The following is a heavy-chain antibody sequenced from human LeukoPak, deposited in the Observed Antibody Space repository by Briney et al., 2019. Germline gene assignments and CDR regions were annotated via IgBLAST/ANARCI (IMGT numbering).Heavy chain of an antibody. V-gene: IGHV4-4*07. D-gene: IGHD4-11*01. CDR1: GGSISSYY. J-gene: IGHJ2*01. CDR2: IYTSGST. Sequence: SETLSLTCTVSGGSISSYYWSWIRQPAGKGLEWIGRIYTSGSTNYNPSLKSRVTMSVDTSKNQLSLKLSSVTAADTAVYYCARDSRRVGSTNWYFDLWGRGTLVTVSS. CDR3: ARDSRRVGSTNWYFDL.